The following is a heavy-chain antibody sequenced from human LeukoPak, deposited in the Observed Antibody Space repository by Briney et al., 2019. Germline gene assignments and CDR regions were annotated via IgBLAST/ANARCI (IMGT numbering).Heavy chain of an antibody. V-gene: IGHV4-39*01. CDR1: GGSISSSGYY. CDR2: IYYSGST. D-gene: IGHD3-16*01. CDR3: ARARRRDVQPIGGAFDI. J-gene: IGHJ3*02. Sequence: TSKTLSLTCTVSGGSISSSGYYWGWIRQPPGKGLEWIGSIYYSGSTYYNPSLKSRVTISVDTSKNQFSLKLSSVTAADTAVYYCARARRRDVQPIGGAFDIWGQGTRVTVSS.